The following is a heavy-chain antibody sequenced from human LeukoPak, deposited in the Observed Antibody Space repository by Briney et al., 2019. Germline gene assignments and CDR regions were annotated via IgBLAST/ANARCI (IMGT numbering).Heavy chain of an antibody. CDR3: ARHSSGQINLDY. CDR1: GFSLSTSGMC. J-gene: IGHJ4*02. D-gene: IGHD6-19*01. Sequence: SAPALLKPTQTLTLTCTFSGFSLSTSGMCVSWIRQPPGKALEWLARIDWDDDKFYSTSLKTRLTISKDTSKHQVVLTMTNMDPVDTATYYCARHSSGQINLDYWGQGTLVTVSS. CDR2: IDWDDDK. V-gene: IGHV2-70*17.